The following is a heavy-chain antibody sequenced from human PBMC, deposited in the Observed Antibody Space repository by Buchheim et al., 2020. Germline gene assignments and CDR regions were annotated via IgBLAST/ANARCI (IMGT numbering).Heavy chain of an antibody. CDR2: LSGSSGST. Sequence: EVQLLESGGGLVQPGGSLRLSCAASGFTFSSYAMSWVRQAPGQGLEWVSALSGSSGSTYYADSVKGRFTIYRDNSQNTLYLQMNTLRAEDTAVYYCGRGNWYFDYWGQGTL. CDR3: GRGNWYFDY. J-gene: IGHJ4*02. V-gene: IGHV3-23*01. CDR1: GFTFSSYA. D-gene: IGHD1-1*01.